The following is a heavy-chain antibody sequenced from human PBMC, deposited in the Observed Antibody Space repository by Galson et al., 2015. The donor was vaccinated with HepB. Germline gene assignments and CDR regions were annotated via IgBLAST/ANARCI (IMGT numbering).Heavy chain of an antibody. J-gene: IGHJ6*03. V-gene: IGHV1-69*13. D-gene: IGHD2-2*02. CDR2: IIPIFGTA. CDR1: GGTFSSYA. Sequence: SVKVSCKASGGTFSSYAISWVRQAPGQGLEWMGGIIPIFGTANYAQKFQGRVTITADESTSTAYMELSSLRSEDTAVYYCARVLCSSTSCYTPSSGYYYYMDVWGKGTTVTVSS. CDR3: ARVLCSSTSCYTPSSGYYYYMDV.